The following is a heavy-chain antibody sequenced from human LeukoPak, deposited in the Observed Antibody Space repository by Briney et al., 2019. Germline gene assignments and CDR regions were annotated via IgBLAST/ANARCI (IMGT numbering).Heavy chain of an antibody. CDR2: ISYDGSNK. CDR3: AKAQLSGSYVFQH. Sequence: GGSLRLSCAASGFTFSTYGMHWVRQAPGKGLEWVAVISYDGSNKYYADSVKGRFTISRDNSKNTLYLQMNSLRAEDTAVYYCAKAQLSGSYVFQHWGQGTLVTVSS. V-gene: IGHV3-30*18. J-gene: IGHJ1*01. D-gene: IGHD1-26*01. CDR1: GFTFSTYG.